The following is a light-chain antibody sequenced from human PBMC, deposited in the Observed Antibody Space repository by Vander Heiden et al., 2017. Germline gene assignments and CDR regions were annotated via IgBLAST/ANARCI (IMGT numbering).Light chain of an antibody. J-gene: IGLJ3*02. Sequence: QSALTQPASVSGSPGQSITISCPGTSSDVGGYNYVSWYQQHPGNPPMLIIYDVSNRPSGVANRFSGSKSGNTASLTISGLQAEDAADYYCSSDTSSSPWVFGGGTKLTVL. CDR3: SSDTSSSPWV. CDR1: SSDVGGYNY. V-gene: IGLV2-14*03. CDR2: DVS.